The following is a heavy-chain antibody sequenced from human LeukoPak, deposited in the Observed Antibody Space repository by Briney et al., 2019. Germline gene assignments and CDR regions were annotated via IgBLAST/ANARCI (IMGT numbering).Heavy chain of an antibody. CDR3: AKRDGYNSGAFHI. J-gene: IGHJ3*02. D-gene: IGHD5-24*01. CDR2: ISGSGGST. Sequence: GGSLRLSCAASGFTFSHFWMSWVRQAPGKGLEWVSAISGSGGSTYYADSVKGRFTISRDNSKNTLYLQMNSLRAEDTAVYYCAKRDGYNSGAFHIWGQGTMVTVSS. V-gene: IGHV3-23*01. CDR1: GFTFSHFW.